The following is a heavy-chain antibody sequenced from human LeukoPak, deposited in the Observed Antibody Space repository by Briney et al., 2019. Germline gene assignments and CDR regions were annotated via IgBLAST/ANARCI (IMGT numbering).Heavy chain of an antibody. Sequence: PGGSLRLSCAASGCSFRNAWMSWRGQAPGKGLEWVGRIKSKTDGGTTDYAAPGKGRFTISRDDSKNTLDLQMNSRKTECTEVYHCTTVWNCGGLCSDAIDFWGQGTMVTVSS. CDR3: TTVWNCGGLCSDAIDF. D-gene: IGHD2-21*02. CDR2: IKSKTDGGTT. J-gene: IGHJ3*01. CDR1: GCSFRNAW. V-gene: IGHV3-15*01.